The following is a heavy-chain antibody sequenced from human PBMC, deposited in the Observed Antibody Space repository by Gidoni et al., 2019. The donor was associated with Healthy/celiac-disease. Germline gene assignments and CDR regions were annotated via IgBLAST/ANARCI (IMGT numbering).Heavy chain of an antibody. D-gene: IGHD2-8*01. Sequence: QVQLQQCCAGLLTPSETLSLTCAVHGGSFSGYYWSWIRQPPVKGLEWIGEINHTGSTNYNPSLKSRVIISVDTSKNQFSLKLSSVTAAGTAGYYCAKVGVSRYFQHWGQGTLVTVSS. CDR1: GGSFSGYY. CDR3: AKVGVSRYFQH. V-gene: IGHV4-34*01. CDR2: INHTGST. J-gene: IGHJ1*01.